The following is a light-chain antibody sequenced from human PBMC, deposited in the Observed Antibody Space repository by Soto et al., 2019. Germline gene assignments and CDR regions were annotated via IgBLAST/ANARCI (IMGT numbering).Light chain of an antibody. V-gene: IGKV1-39*01. CDR1: QSISSY. CDR3: PQSYSTPLT. J-gene: IGKJ4*01. CDR2: AAS. Sequence: DIQMTQSPSSLSASVGDRVTITCRASQSISSYLNWYQQKPGKAPKLLIYAASSLQSGVPSRFSGSGSGTDFTLTISSLQPEDFATYYGPQSYSTPLTFGGGTKVEIK.